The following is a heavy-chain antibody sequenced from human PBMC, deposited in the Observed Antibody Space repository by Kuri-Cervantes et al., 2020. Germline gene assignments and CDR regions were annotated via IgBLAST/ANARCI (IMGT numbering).Heavy chain of an antibody. CDR3: ARVAGSGSYSKGDDAFDI. CDR1: GGSISSGGYY. Sequence: SETLSLTCTVSGGSISSGGYYWSWIRQHPGKGLEWIGYIYHSGSTYYNPSLKSRVTISVDRSKNQFSLKLSSVTAADTAVYYCARVAGSGSYSKGDDAFDIWGQGTMVTVSS. V-gene: IGHV4-30-2*01. J-gene: IGHJ3*02. CDR2: IYHSGST. D-gene: IGHD3-10*01.